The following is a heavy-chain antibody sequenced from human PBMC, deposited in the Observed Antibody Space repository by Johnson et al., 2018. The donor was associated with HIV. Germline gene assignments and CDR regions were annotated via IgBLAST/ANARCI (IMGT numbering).Heavy chain of an antibody. CDR3: ARASSIAARGADAFDI. D-gene: IGHD6-6*01. Sequence: VQLVESGGGLIQPGGSLRLSCAASGFTVSSNYMGWVRQAPGKGLEWVSVLYSGGSTYYADSVKGRFTISRDNSKNTLYLQMKSLRAEDTAVYYCARASSIAARGADAFDIWGQGTMVTVSS. V-gene: IGHV3-66*03. J-gene: IGHJ3*02. CDR1: GFTVSSNY. CDR2: LYSGGST.